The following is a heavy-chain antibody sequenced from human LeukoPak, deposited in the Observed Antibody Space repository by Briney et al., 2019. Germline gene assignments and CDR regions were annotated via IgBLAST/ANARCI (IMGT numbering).Heavy chain of an antibody. CDR1: GYTFTSYD. CDR3: ARDRGSYDTFDY. Sequence: ASVKVSCKASGYTFTSYDINWVRQATGQGLEWMGIINPSGGSTSYAQKFQGRVTMTRDMSTSTVYMELSSLRSEDTAVYYCARDRGSYDTFDYWGQGTLVTVSS. D-gene: IGHD1-26*01. CDR2: INPSGGST. J-gene: IGHJ4*02. V-gene: IGHV1-46*01.